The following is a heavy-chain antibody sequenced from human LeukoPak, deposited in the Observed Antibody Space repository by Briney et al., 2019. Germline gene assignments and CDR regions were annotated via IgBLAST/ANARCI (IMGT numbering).Heavy chain of an antibody. V-gene: IGHV1-18*01. CDR1: GYTLTELS. CDR2: ISAYNGNT. D-gene: IGHD4-17*01. Sequence: ASVKVSCKVSGYTLTELSMHWVRQAPGKGLEWMGWISAYNGNTNYAQKLQGRVTMTTDTSTSTAYMELRSLRSDDTAVYYCARAFDYGDYVYYHYYYGMDVWGQGTTVTVSS. J-gene: IGHJ6*02. CDR3: ARAFDYGDYVYYHYYYGMDV.